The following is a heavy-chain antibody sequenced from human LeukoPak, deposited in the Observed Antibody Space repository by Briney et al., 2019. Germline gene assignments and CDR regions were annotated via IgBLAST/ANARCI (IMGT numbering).Heavy chain of an antibody. V-gene: IGHV6-1*01. J-gene: IGHJ5*02. Sequence: SQTLSLTCAISGHSFSSYNAAWNWITQSPSRGLEWLESTYYRPKWYNDYAVSVKSRITTNPHTSKNQLSLQLNSVTPEDTAVYYCARGWGGRTGTTSSFDPWGQGTLVTVSS. CDR2: TYYRPKWYN. D-gene: IGHD1-7*01. CDR1: GHSFSSYNAA. CDR3: ARGWGGRTGTTSSFDP.